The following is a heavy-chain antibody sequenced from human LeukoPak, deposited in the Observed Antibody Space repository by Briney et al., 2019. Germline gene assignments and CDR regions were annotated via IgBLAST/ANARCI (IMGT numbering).Heavy chain of an antibody. CDR1: GFIFSSYA. D-gene: IGHD2-21*01. CDR3: ASEGPYGLDAFDI. J-gene: IGHJ3*02. CDR2: ISGSGGST. V-gene: IGHV3-23*01. Sequence: GGSLRLSCAASGFIFSSYAISWVRQAPGKGLEWVSAISGSGGSTYYADSVKGRFTISRDNSKNTLYLQMNSLRAEDTAVYYCASEGPYGLDAFDIWGQGTMVTVSS.